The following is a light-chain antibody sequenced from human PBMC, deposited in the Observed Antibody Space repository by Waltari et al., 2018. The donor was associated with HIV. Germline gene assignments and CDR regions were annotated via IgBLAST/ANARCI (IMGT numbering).Light chain of an antibody. V-gene: IGKV2-28*01. CDR3: MQALQAPWT. J-gene: IGKJ1*01. Sequence: DIVMTQSPLSLPVNPGEPASISCRSSENLLLNNGYNYVDWYLQRPGPSPQLLIYLGSNRASGVPDRFSGSGSGTDFTLRISKVEAEDVGIYYCMQALQAPWTFGQGTKVEI. CDR2: LGS. CDR1: ENLLLNNGYNY.